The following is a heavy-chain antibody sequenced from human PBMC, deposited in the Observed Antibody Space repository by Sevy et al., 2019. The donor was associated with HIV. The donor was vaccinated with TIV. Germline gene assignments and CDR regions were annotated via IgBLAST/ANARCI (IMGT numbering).Heavy chain of an antibody. V-gene: IGHV4-38-2*02. J-gene: IGHJ5*02. Sequence: SETLSLTCTVSGYSINRNTYWGWIRQPTGKGLEWLGSVHHRGSTYYNPSLKSRVTISTDTSKNQFSLKLNSVTAADAAVYFCARDSSNYYDSGSHYKTNVAGSAWFDPWGQGTLVTVSS. CDR3: ARDSSNYYDSGSHYKTNVAGSAWFDP. D-gene: IGHD3-10*01. CDR1: GYSINRNTY. CDR2: VHHRGST.